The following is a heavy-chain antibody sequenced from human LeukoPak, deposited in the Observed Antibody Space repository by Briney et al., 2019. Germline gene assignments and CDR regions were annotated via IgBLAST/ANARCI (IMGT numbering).Heavy chain of an antibody. D-gene: IGHD3-10*01. CDR1: GFSLSTSGMR. CDR3: ARIFPYGSGTWSDY. Sequence: SGPTLVNPTQTLTLTCTFSGFSLSTSGMRVSWIRQPPGKALEWLARIDWDDDKFYSTSLKTRLTISKDTSKNQVVLTMTNMDPVDTATYYCARIFPYGSGTWSDYWGQGTLVTVSS. CDR2: IDWDDDK. V-gene: IGHV2-70*04. J-gene: IGHJ4*02.